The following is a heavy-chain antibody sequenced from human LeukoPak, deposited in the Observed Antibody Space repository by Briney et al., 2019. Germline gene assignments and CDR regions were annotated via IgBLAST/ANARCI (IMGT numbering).Heavy chain of an antibody. V-gene: IGHV4-4*07. CDR2: IYTSGST. CDR1: GGSISSYY. D-gene: IGHD3-3*01. J-gene: IGHJ4*02. CDR3: AREENPPYDFWSGYDETTYYYFDY. Sequence: SETLSLTCTVSGGSISSYYWSWIRQPAGKGLEWIGRIYTSGSTNYNPSLKSRVTMSVDTSKNQFSLKLSSVTAADTAVYYCAREENPPYDFWSGYDETTYYYFDYWGQGTLVTVSS.